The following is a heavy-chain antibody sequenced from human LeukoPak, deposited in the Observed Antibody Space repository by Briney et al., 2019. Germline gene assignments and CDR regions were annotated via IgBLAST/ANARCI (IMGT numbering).Heavy chain of an antibody. CDR3: AKGHNDWSYMYFYYMDV. Sequence: GGSLGLSCAASGFTFSSYGMHWVRQAPGKGLEWVAVISYDGSNKYCADSVKGRFTISRDNSKNTLYLQMNSLRAEDTAVYYCAKGHNDWSYMYFYYMDVWGKGTTVTVSS. CDR2: ISYDGSNK. J-gene: IGHJ6*03. CDR1: GFTFSSYG. D-gene: IGHD3-10*01. V-gene: IGHV3-30*18.